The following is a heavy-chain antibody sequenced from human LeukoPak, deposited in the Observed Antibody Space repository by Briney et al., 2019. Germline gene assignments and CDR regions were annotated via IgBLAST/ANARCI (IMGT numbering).Heavy chain of an antibody. D-gene: IGHD6-19*01. CDR3: ARVGDSSGWYPHYFDY. V-gene: IGHV3-48*03. J-gene: IGHJ4*02. CDR2: ISSSGSTI. CDR1: GFTFSSYE. Sequence: PGGSLRLSCAASGFTFSSYEMNWVRQAPGKGLEWVSYISSSGSTIYYADSVKARFTISRDNAKNSLYLQMNSLRAEDTAVYYCARVGDSSGWYPHYFDYWGQGTLVTVSS.